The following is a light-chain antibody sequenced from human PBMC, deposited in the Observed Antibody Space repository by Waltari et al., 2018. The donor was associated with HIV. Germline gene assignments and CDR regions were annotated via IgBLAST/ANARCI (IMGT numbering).Light chain of an antibody. CDR1: SSDVGGYNY. CDR2: DVS. J-gene: IGLJ1*01. V-gene: IGLV2-14*03. Sequence: QSALTPPASVSGSPGQSITISCTGTSSDVGGYNYFSWSQQHPGKAPKLMIYDVSNRPSGVSNRFSGSKSGNTASLTISGLQAEDEADYYCSSYTSSSTPYVFGTGTKVTVL. CDR3: SSYTSSSTPYV.